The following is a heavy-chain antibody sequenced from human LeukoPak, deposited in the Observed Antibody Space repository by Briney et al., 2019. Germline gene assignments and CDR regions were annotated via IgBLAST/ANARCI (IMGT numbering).Heavy chain of an antibody. D-gene: IGHD3/OR15-3a*01. Sequence: GGSLRLSCAASGFTFSSYWMSWVRQAPGKGLEWVANIKQDGSEKNFVDFVKGRFTISRDNGKKSLYLQMNSLRAEDTAVYYCVRGGRSWSGHYPYFEYWGQGTLVTVSS. CDR1: GFTFSSYW. CDR2: IKQDGSEK. V-gene: IGHV3-7*01. J-gene: IGHJ4*02. CDR3: VRGGRSWSGHYPYFEY.